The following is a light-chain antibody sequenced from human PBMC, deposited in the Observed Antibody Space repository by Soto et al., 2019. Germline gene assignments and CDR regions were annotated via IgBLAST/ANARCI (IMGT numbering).Light chain of an antibody. CDR2: DVS. Sequence: LTQPASVSGSPGQSITISCTGTSSDVGGYNYVSWYQQHPGKAPKLMIYDVSNRPSGVSNRFSGSKSGNTASLTISGLQAEDEADYYCSSYTSSSTPVFGTGTKVTVL. CDR3: SSYTSSSTPV. V-gene: IGLV2-14*01. J-gene: IGLJ1*01. CDR1: SSDVGGYNY.